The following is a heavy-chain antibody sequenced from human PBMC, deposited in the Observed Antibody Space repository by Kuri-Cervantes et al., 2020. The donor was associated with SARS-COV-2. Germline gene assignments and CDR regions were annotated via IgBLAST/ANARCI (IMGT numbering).Heavy chain of an antibody. CDR2: ISAYNGNT. V-gene: IGHV1-18*01. Sequence: ASVKVSCKAPGYTFTSYGISWVRQAPGQGLEWMGWISAYNGNTNYAQKLQGRVTMTTDTSTSTAHMELRSLRSDDTAVYYCARGWSGYSLYYFDYWGQGTLVTVSS. D-gene: IGHD3-3*01. J-gene: IGHJ4*02. CDR3: ARGWSGYSLYYFDY. CDR1: GYTFTSYG.